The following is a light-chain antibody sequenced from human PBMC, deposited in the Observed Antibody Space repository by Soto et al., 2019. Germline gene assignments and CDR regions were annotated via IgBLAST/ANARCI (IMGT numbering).Light chain of an antibody. CDR1: SSDIGGYNY. CDR3: SSYAGSNNPYV. J-gene: IGLJ1*01. V-gene: IGLV2-14*03. CDR2: DVI. Sequence: QSVLTQPASVSGSPGQSVTISCTGTSSDIGGYNYVSWYQQHPGKAPKLLIYDVIYRPSGLSSRFSGSKSGNTASLTVSGLQAEDEADYYCSSYAGSNNPYVFGTGTKVTVL.